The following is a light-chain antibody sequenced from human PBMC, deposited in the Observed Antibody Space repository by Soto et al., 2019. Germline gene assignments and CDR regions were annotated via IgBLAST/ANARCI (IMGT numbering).Light chain of an antibody. CDR2: AAS. CDR1: QSVSGTY. CDR3: QHYDTSPLYT. J-gene: IGKJ2*01. V-gene: IGKV3-20*01. Sequence: EIVLTQSPGTLSLSPGERATLSCRTSQSVSGTYLAGYQQKPGQAPRLLIYAASNRATGIPDRFSGSGSGTDFTLTISRLEPEDFVVYYCQHYDTSPLYTFGQGTKLEIK.